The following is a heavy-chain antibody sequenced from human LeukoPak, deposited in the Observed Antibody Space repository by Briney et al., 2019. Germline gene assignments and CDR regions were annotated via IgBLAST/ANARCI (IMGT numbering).Heavy chain of an antibody. Sequence: AXXMVSCKASGYILXXYYXHWVRQAPGQWLEAMAIINPSGGSTNYAQKFQGRVTMTRDTPTNTVYMELSSLRTEDTAVYYCASVYPYGMDVWGQGTTVTVSS. D-gene: IGHD2-8*01. CDR3: ASVYPYGMDV. CDR2: INPSGGST. V-gene: IGHV1-46*01. J-gene: IGHJ6*02. CDR1: GYILXXYY.